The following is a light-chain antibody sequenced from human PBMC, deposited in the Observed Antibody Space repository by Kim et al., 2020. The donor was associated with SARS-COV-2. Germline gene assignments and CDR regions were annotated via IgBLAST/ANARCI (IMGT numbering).Light chain of an antibody. Sequence: SVSPGESATLSCRASQSISSKLAWYQQKPGQIPRLLIYDASSRATGVPARFSGSGSGTEFTLTISSLQSDDFALYYCQQYYRWRAFGQGTKVDIK. CDR1: QSISSK. J-gene: IGKJ1*01. CDR2: DAS. CDR3: QQYYRWRA. V-gene: IGKV3-15*01.